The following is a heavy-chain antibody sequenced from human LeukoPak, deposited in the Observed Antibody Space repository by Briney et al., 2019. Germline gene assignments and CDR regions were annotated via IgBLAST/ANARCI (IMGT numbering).Heavy chain of an antibody. CDR3: ASCPRGSYYDSSGYYDAFDI. J-gene: IGHJ3*02. V-gene: IGHV4-4*02. CDR2: MYHGGST. CDR1: GDSISSSKW. Sequence: SGTLSLTCVVSGDSISSSKWWSWVRRPPGKGLGGIGSMYHGGSTYYNPSLKSRVTISVDTSKNQFSLKLSSVTAADTAVYYCASCPRGSYYDSSGYYDAFDIWGQGTMVTVSS. D-gene: IGHD3-22*01.